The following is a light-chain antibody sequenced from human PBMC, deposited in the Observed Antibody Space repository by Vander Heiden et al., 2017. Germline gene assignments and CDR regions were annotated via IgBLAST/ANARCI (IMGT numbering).Light chain of an antibody. CDR1: QIVSSNF. Sequence: EIVLTQSPGTLSLSPGERATLSCRASQIVSSNFLAWYQQSPGQAPRVLIYGASSRATGIPDRFSGSGSGTDFTLTISRLDPEDFAVYYCQQYGSSPLTFGHGTKVDIK. V-gene: IGKV3-20*01. J-gene: IGKJ3*01. CDR3: QQYGSSPLT. CDR2: GAS.